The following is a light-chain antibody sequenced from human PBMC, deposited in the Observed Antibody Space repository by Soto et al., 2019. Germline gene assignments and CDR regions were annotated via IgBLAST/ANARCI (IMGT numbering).Light chain of an antibody. CDR2: KAC. V-gene: IGKV1-5*03. CDR1: QSISTS. Sequence: DIQMTQSPSTLSASVGDRVTITCRASQSISTSLAWYQQKPGKAPKVLIDKACSLESGDPSRFSGSGSGTEFTLTITSLQPDDCATYYCQQYNSYPVTFGGGTKVEIK. J-gene: IGKJ4*01. CDR3: QQYNSYPVT.